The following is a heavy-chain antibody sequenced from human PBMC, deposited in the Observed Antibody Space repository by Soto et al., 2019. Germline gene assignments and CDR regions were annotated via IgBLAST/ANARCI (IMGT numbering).Heavy chain of an antibody. D-gene: IGHD3-3*01. CDR3: SSDSGSDDDHNLFDP. Sequence: GGSLRLSCAASGFTFSSFYMSCFRQAPGKGLEWVANINQDGNEKYYVDSVKGRFTISRDNAKNSLYLQMNSLRAEDTSVYYCSSDSGSDDDHNLFDPRGQGTLVIVSS. CDR1: GFTFSSFY. CDR2: INQDGNEK. J-gene: IGHJ5*01. V-gene: IGHV3-7*01.